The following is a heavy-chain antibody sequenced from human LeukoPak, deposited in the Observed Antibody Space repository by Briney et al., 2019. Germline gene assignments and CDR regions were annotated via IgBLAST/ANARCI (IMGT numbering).Heavy chain of an antibody. V-gene: IGHV1-18*01. J-gene: IGHJ5*02. CDR1: GYTFTTYG. CDR3: AREGEKGYYGSGGFDP. D-gene: IGHD3-10*01. CDR2: ISAYNGNT. Sequence: GASVKVSCKASGYTFTTYGITWVRQAPGQGLEWMGWISAYNGNTNYAQKLQGRVTMTTDTSTSTAYMELRSLRSDDTAVYYCAREGEKGYYGSGGFDPWGQGTLVTVSS.